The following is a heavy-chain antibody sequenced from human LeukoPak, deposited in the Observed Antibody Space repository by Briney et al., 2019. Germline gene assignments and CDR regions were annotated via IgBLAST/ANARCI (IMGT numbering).Heavy chain of an antibody. D-gene: IGHD1-7*01. Sequence: GGSLRLSCAASGFTFSSYSMNWVRQAPGKGLEWVSYISSSRSTIYYADSVKGRFTISRDNAKNSLYLQMNSLRAEDTAVYYCARDRGLTGTGDYWGQGTLVTVSS. CDR1: GFTFSSYS. J-gene: IGHJ4*02. V-gene: IGHV3-48*01. CDR3: ARDRGLTGTGDY. CDR2: ISSSRSTI.